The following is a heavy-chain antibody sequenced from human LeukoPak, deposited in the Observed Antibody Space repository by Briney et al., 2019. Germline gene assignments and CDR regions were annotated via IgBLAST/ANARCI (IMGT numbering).Heavy chain of an antibody. D-gene: IGHD3-3*01. V-gene: IGHV3-7*01. CDR1: GFTFSSYW. CDR2: IKQDGSEK. J-gene: IGHJ6*03. Sequence: GGSLRLSCAASGFTFSSYWMSWVRQAPGKGLEWVANIKQDGSEKYYVDSVKGRFTISRDNAQNSLYLQMNSLRAEDTAVYYCARLDDFWSGYWGNYYYYMDVWGKGTTVTVSS. CDR3: ARLDDFWSGYWGNYYYYMDV.